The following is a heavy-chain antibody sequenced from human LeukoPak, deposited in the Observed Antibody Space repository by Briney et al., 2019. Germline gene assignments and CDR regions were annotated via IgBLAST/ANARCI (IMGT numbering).Heavy chain of an antibody. Sequence: SETLSLTCTVSGGSITSYYWSWIRQPPGKGLEWIGYSGSTNYNPSLKSRVTMSIDTSKNQFSLKLSSVTAADTAVYYCARSIIGTIKGFGWFDHWGQGTPVTVSS. CDR2: SGST. J-gene: IGHJ5*02. CDR1: GGSITSYY. CDR3: ARSIIGTIKGFGWFDH. V-gene: IGHV4-59*01. D-gene: IGHD1-20*01.